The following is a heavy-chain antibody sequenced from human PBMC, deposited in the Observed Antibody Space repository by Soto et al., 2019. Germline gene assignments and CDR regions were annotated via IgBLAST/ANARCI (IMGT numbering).Heavy chain of an antibody. Sequence: SETLSLTCAVYGGSFSGYYWTWIRQPPGTGLEWIGEINHSGSTNYNPSLKSRVTISVDTSRNQFSLKLTSVTAADTAVYYCARDKITGLFDYWGQGTLVTVSS. J-gene: IGHJ4*02. CDR3: ARDKITGLFDY. D-gene: IGHD2-8*02. CDR1: GGSFSGYY. CDR2: INHSGST. V-gene: IGHV4-34*01.